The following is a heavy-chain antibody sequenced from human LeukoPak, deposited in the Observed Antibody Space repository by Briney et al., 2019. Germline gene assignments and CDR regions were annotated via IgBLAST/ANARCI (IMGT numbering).Heavy chain of an antibody. V-gene: IGHV4-39*02. CDR3: ARLQLQRRPKFYYYMDV. CDR1: GVSISSSDFY. Sequence: PSETLSLTCTVSGVSISSSDFYWGWLRQTPGKGLEWIANIYYSGSTYYNPSLESRVTISVDTLKNHFSLKLRSVTAADTAVYYCARLQLQRRPKFYYYMDVWGKGTTV. CDR2: IYYSGST. J-gene: IGHJ6*03. D-gene: IGHD1-1*01.